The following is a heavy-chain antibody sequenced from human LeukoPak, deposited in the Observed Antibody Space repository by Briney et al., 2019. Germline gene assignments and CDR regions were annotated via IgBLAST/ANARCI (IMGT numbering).Heavy chain of an antibody. CDR3: ARDGLVLSSGYYYALDY. CDR2: ISSSGSYR. D-gene: IGHD3-22*01. CDR1: GFTFSSYG. Sequence: GGSLRLSCAASGFTFSSYGFNWVRQAPGKGLEWVSSISSSGSYRNYAESLKGRFTISRDNAKNSLFLQMNSLRADDTGVYYCARDGLVLSSGYYYALDYWGQGTLVTVSS. V-gene: IGHV3-21*01. J-gene: IGHJ4*02.